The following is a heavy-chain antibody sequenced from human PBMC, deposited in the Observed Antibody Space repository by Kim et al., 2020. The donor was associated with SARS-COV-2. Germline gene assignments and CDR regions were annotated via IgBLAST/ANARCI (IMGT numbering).Heavy chain of an antibody. D-gene: IGHD2-21*01. CDR1: GFTFSRYT. V-gene: IGHV3-48*02. Sequence: GGSLRLSCVASGFTFSRYTLHWVRQAPGKGLEWVSYICDNSRGITFYEDAERRLSISTGNYDKNPLFQQMNSRSDDTTAVYYCARAKGSISSQITYDYWG. J-gene: IGHJ4*01. CDR3: ARAKGSISSQITYDY. CDR2: ICDNSRGIT.